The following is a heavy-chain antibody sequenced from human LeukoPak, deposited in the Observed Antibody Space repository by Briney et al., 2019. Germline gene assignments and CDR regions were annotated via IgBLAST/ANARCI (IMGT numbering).Heavy chain of an antibody. Sequence: TSETLSLTCSVSGDSFSNYYWTWIRQPPGKGLEWIGYVYYSGSTNYNPSLKTRPHLSVDTPKNRFSLKLSSVTAADTAVYYCASSPRLTTSWFLFDSWGHGTLVTVSS. CDR2: VYYSGST. V-gene: IGHV4-59*08. J-gene: IGHJ5*01. D-gene: IGHD2-2*01. CDR3: ASSPRLTTSWFLFDS. CDR1: GDSFSNYY.